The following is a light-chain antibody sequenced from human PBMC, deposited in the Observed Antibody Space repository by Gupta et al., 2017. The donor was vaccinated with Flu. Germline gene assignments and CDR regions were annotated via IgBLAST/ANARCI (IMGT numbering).Light chain of an antibody. J-gene: IGKJ5*01. Sequence: IVLTQIPGALSLSPGERVALSCRASEGVSSNYLAWYQQKSGQAPRLLISGASNRATGFPDRFSGSGSGTDFTLTITALEPGDAAVYFCQQYATTPMTFGQGTRLEIQ. CDR2: GAS. CDR1: EGVSSNY. CDR3: QQYATTPMT. V-gene: IGKV3-20*01.